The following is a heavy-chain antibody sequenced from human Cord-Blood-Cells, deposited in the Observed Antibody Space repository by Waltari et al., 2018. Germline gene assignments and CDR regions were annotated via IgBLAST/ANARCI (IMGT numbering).Heavy chain of an antibody. J-gene: IGHJ3*02. CDR3: ASSTGDDAFDI. V-gene: IGHV4-39*01. Sequence: QLQLQESGPGLVKPSETLSLTCTVSGGSISSSSYYWGWIRQPPGKGLEWIGSSYYSGSTYYNPSLKSRVTISVDTSKNQFSLKLSSVTAADTAVYYCASSTGDDAFDIWGQGTMVTVSS. CDR1: GGSISSSSYY. CDR2: SYYSGST. D-gene: IGHD7-27*01.